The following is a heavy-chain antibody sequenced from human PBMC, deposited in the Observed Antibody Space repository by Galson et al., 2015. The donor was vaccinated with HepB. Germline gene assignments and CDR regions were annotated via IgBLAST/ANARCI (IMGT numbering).Heavy chain of an antibody. D-gene: IGHD1-26*01. CDR1: GFSVSSNY. V-gene: IGHV3-66*01. CDR2: MYSGGST. CDR3: ARGNRPTVT. J-gene: IGHJ5*02. Sequence: SLRLSCAASGFSVSSNYMGWVRQAPGKGLEWVSVMYSGGSTYYAGSVKGRFTISRDNSKNTLYLQLNSLRAEDTAVYFCARGNRPTVTWGQGTLVSVS.